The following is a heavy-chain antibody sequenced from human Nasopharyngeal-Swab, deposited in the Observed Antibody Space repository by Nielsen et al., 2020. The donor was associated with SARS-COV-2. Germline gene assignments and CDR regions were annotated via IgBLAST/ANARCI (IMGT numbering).Heavy chain of an antibody. CDR2: ISSSSSYI. D-gene: IGHD4-11*01. CDR1: GFTFSSYS. V-gene: IGHV3-21*04. CDR3: AKDLNSNFLNYMDV. J-gene: IGHJ6*03. Sequence: GGSLRLSCAASGFTFSSYSMNWVRQAPGKGLEWASSISSSSSYIYYADSVKGRFTISRDNAKNSLYLQMNSLRAEDTAAYYCAKDLNSNFLNYMDVWGKGTTVSVSS.